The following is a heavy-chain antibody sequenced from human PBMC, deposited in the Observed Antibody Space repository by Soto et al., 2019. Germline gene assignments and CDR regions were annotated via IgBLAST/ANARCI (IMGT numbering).Heavy chain of an antibody. V-gene: IGHV3-74*01. CDR1: GFTFSSYW. CDR2: INSDGSST. D-gene: IGHD3-16*01. CDR3: ARDRIGWGDAFDI. J-gene: IGHJ3*02. Sequence: GGSPRLSCAASGFTFSSYWMHWVRQAPGKGLVWVSRINSDGSSTSYADSVKGRFTISRDNAKNTLYLQMNSLRAEDTAVYYCARDRIGWGDAFDIWGQGTMVTVSS.